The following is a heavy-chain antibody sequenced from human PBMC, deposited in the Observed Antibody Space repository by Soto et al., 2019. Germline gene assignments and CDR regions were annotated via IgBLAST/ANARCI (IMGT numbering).Heavy chain of an antibody. CDR3: ARDRRYSYGFLLGMDV. CDR2: INPSGGST. D-gene: IGHD5-18*01. CDR1: GYTFTSYY. J-gene: IGHJ6*02. V-gene: IGHV1-46*01. Sequence: GASVKVSCKASGYTFTSYYMHWVRQAPGQGLEWMGIINPSGGSTSYAQKFQGRVTMTRDTSTSTVYMELSSLRSEDTAVYYCARDRRYSYGFLLGMDVWGQGTTVTVSS.